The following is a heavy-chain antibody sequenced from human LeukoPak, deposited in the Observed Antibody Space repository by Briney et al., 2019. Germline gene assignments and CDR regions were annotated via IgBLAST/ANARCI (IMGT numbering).Heavy chain of an antibody. CDR2: IKLDGSEK. CDR3: AREASGSDPNFDY. V-gene: IGHV3-7*01. J-gene: IGHJ4*02. Sequence: GGSLRLSCVASGFTFGKYWMSWVRQAPGKGLEWVANIKLDGSEKNYVDSVKGRFTISRDNTKNSLYLQMNSLRAEDTAVYYCAREASGSDPNFDYWGQGTLVTVSS. CDR1: GFTFGKYW. D-gene: IGHD3-10*01.